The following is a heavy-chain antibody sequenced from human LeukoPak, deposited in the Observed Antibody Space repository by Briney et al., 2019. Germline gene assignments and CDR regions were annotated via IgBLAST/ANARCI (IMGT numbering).Heavy chain of an antibody. CDR3: ARGGDSSGFFDY. CDR1: GYTFTSYD. Sequence: ASVKVSCKASGYTFTSYDINWVRQATGQGLEWMGWMNPNSGNTDYAQKFQGRVTMTRNTSISTAYMELSSLRSEDTAVYYCARGGDSSGFFDYWGQGTLVTVSS. V-gene: IGHV1-8*01. CDR2: MNPNSGNT. D-gene: IGHD3-22*01. J-gene: IGHJ4*02.